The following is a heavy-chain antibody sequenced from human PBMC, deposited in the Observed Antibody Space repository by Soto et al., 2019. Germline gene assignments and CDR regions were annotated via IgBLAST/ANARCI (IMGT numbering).Heavy chain of an antibody. Sequence: EVQLVESGGGLVQPGGSLRLSCAASGFTVSSNYMSWVRQAPGKGLEWVSVIYSGGSTYYADSVKGRFTISRHNSKNTXYLXMNSRSAEDTAVYYWARDCSSTSCYDYYYYYGMDVWGQGTTVTVSS. D-gene: IGHD2-2*01. CDR3: ARDCSSTSCYDYYYYYGMDV. V-gene: IGHV3-53*04. CDR1: GFTVSSNY. J-gene: IGHJ6*02. CDR2: IYSGGST.